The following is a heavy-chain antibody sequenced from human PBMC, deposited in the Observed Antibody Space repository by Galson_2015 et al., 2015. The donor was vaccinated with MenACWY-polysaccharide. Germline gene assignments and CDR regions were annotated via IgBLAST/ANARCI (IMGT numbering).Heavy chain of an antibody. CDR3: ATGPAGHGGPDH. V-gene: IGHV1-18*01. CDR2: ISGYNGDT. CDR1: GYSFSGHA. Sequence: SVKVSCKASGYSFSGHAISWMRPAPGQGLEWMGRISGYNGDTKYAQNFQGRLTMTSDSSTSTLDMELKSLLFDDTAVYYCATGPAGHGGPDHWGQATLVTVSS. D-gene: IGHD5-24*01. J-gene: IGHJ5*02.